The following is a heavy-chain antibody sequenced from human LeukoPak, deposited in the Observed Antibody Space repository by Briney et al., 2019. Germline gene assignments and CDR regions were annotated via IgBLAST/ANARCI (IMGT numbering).Heavy chain of an antibody. CDR2: INSDGSST. CDR3: ARDGLYDFWSGYPDY. D-gene: IGHD3-3*01. CDR1: GFTFISYW. Sequence: GGSLRLSCAASGFTFISYWSHWVRQAPGRGRLWVSRINSDGSSTSYADSVKGRFTISRDNAKNTLYLQMNSLRAEDTAVYYCARDGLYDFWSGYPDYWGQGTLVTVSS. V-gene: IGHV3-74*01. J-gene: IGHJ4*02.